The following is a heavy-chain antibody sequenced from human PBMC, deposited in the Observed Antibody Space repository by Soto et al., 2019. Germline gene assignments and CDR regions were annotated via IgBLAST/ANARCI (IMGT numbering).Heavy chain of an antibody. CDR3: ARVPVVAARPSSWFDP. J-gene: IGHJ5*02. CDR2: IYYSGST. V-gene: IGHV4-59*01. Sequence: SETLSLTCTVSGGSISSYYWSWIRQPPGKGLEWIGYIYYSGSTNYNPSLKSRVTISVDTSKNQFSLKLSSVTAADTAVYYCARVPVVAARPSSWFDPWGQGTLVTVSS. CDR1: GGSISSYY. D-gene: IGHD6-6*01.